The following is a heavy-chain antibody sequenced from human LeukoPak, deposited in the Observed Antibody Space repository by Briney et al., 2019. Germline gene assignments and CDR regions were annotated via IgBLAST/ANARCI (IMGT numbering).Heavy chain of an antibody. CDR3: ARHTMVRGSVIYYYGMDV. CDR1: GGSINGYY. Sequence: SETLSLSCTVSGGSINGYYWSWIRQPPGKGLEWVGSIYYRGSTNYNPSLKSRVTISVDTSKNQFSLKLSSVTAADTAVYYCARHTMVRGSVIYYYGMDVWGQGTTVTVSS. J-gene: IGHJ6*02. CDR2: IYYRGST. D-gene: IGHD3-10*01. V-gene: IGHV4-59*08.